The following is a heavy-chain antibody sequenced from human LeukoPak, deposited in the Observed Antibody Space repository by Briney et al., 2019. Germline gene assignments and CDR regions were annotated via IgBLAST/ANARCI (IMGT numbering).Heavy chain of an antibody. J-gene: IGHJ6*03. CDR1: GYTLTSYG. V-gene: IGHV1-18*01. D-gene: IGHD3-10*01. CDR2: TSAYNGQT. CDR3: ARGSDYYTSSGAHSYYMDV. Sequence: ASVKVSCKASGYTLTSYGISWVRQAPGQGLEWMGCTSAYNGQTNYAQKFQARVTMTTDTSTTTAYMELRNLRSDDTAVYYCARGSDYYTSSGAHSYYMDVWGKGTTVTVSS.